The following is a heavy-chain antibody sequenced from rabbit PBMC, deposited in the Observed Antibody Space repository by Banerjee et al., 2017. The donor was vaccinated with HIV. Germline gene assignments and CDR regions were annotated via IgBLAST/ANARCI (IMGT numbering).Heavy chain of an antibody. J-gene: IGHJ4*01. CDR2: IYTGIGTT. D-gene: IGHD6-1*01. CDR1: GFTISSSVY. CDR3: ARTADNDGYGYFDL. V-gene: IGHV1S40*01. Sequence: QSLEESGGGLVQPGASLTLTCKASGFTISSSVYMCWVRRAPGKGLEWIGCIYTGIGTTYYASWAKGRFTISKTSSTTVTLQMTSLTAADTATYFCARTADNDGYGYFDLWGQGTLVTVS.